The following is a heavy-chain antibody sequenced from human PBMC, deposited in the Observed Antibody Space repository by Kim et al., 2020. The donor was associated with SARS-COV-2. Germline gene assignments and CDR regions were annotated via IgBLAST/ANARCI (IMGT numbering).Heavy chain of an antibody. D-gene: IGHD1-7*01. Sequence: GGSLRLSCAASGFTFSGSAIHWVRQASGKGLEWLGRISEKTNNYATAYASSVKGRFTMSRDDSKNTAFLLMNSLKTEDTAVYYCARRAAITGPTEGLAWGRGTLVTVSS. CDR3: ARRAAITGPTEGLA. V-gene: IGHV3-73*01. CDR1: GFTFSGSA. CDR2: ISEKTNNYAT. J-gene: IGHJ5*02.